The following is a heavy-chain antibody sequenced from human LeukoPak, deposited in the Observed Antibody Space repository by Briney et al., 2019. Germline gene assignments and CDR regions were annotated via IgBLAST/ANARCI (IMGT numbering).Heavy chain of an antibody. CDR3: ASGGHIDY. Sequence: GGSLRLSCAGSGFSFGSFWMSWVRQAPGKGLEWVANIDEDGNEKNYVDFVKGRFTISRDNAKNSLYLQMNSLRVEDTAVHYCASGGHIDYCGQGTLVTVSS. D-gene: IGHD3-16*01. J-gene: IGHJ4*02. CDR2: IDEDGNEK. V-gene: IGHV3-7*01. CDR1: GFSFGSFW.